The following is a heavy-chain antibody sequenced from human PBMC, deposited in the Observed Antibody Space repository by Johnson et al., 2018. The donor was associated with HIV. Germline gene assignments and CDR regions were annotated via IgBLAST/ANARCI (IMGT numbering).Heavy chain of an antibody. V-gene: IGHV3-7*05. J-gene: IGHJ3*02. D-gene: IGHD3-22*01. CDR1: GFTFSSYW. CDR2: IKQDGSEK. CDR3: ASSYYYDSSGYSGAFDI. Sequence: EQLVESGGGVVQPGRSLRLSCAASGFTFSSYWMSWVRQAQGKGLEWVANIKQDGSEKYYVDSVQGRFTISRDTAKNSLYLQMNSLRAEDTAVYYCASSYYYDSSGYSGAFDIWGQGTMVTVSS.